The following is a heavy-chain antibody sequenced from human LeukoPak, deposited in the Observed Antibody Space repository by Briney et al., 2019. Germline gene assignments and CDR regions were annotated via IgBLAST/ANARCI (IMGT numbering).Heavy chain of an antibody. J-gene: IGHJ6*04. CDR2: INHSGRT. Sequence: SETLSLTCAVYGGSFSGYYWSWIRQPPGKGLEWIGEINHSGRTNYNPSLKSRVTISVDTSKNQFSLKLSSVTAADTAVYYCARFPTKNCSGGSCYPNLGYYYYGMDVWGKGTTVTVSS. CDR1: GGSFSGYY. CDR3: ARFPTKNCSGGSCYPNLGYYYYGMDV. D-gene: IGHD2-15*01. V-gene: IGHV4-34*01.